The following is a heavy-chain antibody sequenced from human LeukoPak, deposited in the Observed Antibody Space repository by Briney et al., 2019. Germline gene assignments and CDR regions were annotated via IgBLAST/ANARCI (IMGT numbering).Heavy chain of an antibody. CDR1: GFTFSSYW. V-gene: IGHV3-7*01. CDR2: IKQDGSEK. CDR3: ARDPRIYCTNGICRDDYFDN. Sequence: GSLRLSCAASGFTFSSYWMSWVRQAPGKGLEWVANIKQDGSEKYYVDSVKGRFTISRDNAKNSLYLQMNSLRAEDTAIYYCARDPRIYCTNGICRDDYFDNWGQGTLVTVSS. D-gene: IGHD2-8*01. J-gene: IGHJ4*02.